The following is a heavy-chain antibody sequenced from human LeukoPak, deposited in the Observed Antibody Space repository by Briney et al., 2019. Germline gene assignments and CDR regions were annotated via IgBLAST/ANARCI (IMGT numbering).Heavy chain of an antibody. CDR2: IGTAGDT. J-gene: IGHJ4*02. Sequence: GGSLRLSCAASGFTFSSYDMHWVRQATGKGLEWVSTIGTAGDTYYPGSVKGRFTISRENAKNSLYLQMNILKAGDTAVYYCARGGPGYYLDYWGQGTLVTVSP. CDR3: ARGGPGYYLDY. CDR1: GFTFSSYD. V-gene: IGHV3-13*01.